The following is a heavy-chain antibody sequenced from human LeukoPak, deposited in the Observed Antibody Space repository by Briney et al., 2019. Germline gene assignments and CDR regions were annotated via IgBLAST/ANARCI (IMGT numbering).Heavy chain of an antibody. CDR2: ISSSGSTI. D-gene: IGHD6-19*01. CDR3: ARVRAMAGGNYFDY. Sequence: PGGSLRLSCAASGFTFSSYEMNWVRQAPGKGLEWVSYISSSGSTIYYADSVKGRFTISRDNAKNSLYLQMNSLRAEDTAVYYCARVRAMAGGNYFDYWGQGTLVTVSS. CDR1: GFTFSSYE. V-gene: IGHV3-48*03. J-gene: IGHJ4*02.